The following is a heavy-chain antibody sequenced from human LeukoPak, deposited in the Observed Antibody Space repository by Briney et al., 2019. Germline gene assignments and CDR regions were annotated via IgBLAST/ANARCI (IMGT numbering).Heavy chain of an antibody. J-gene: IGHJ4*02. V-gene: IGHV1-18*01. CDR1: GYTFTSYG. CDR3: ARGLPLTYYYDSSGYFPPDY. CDR2: ISAYNGNT. Sequence: ASVKVSCKASGYTFTSYGISWVRQAPGQGLEWMGWISAYNGNTNYAQKLQGRVTITTDTSTSTAYMELRSLRSDDTAVYYCARGLPLTYYYDSSGYFPPDYWGQGTLVTVSS. D-gene: IGHD3-22*01.